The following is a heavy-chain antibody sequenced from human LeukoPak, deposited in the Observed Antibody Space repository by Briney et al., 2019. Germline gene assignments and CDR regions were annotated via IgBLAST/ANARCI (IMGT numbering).Heavy chain of an antibody. J-gene: IGHJ5*02. V-gene: IGHV4-31*03. CDR1: GGSISSGGYY. Sequence: SETLSLTCTVSGGSISSGGYYWSWIRQHPGKGLEWIGYIYYSGSTYYNPSLKSRVTISVDTPKNQFSLKLSSVIAADTAVYYCARESPSRVNWFDPWDQGTLVTVSS. CDR2: IYYSGST. CDR3: ARESPSRVNWFDP.